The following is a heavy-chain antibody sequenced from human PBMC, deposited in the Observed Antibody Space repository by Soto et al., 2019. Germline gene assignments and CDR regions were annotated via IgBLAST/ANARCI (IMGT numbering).Heavy chain of an antibody. CDR2: INHSGST. CDR3: ARGRKYYYGSGSYSMGRIWFDY. D-gene: IGHD3-10*01. V-gene: IGHV4-34*01. CDR1: GGSFSGYY. J-gene: IGHJ4*02. Sequence: SETLSLTCAVYGGSFSGYYWSWIRQPPGKGLEWIGEINHSGSTNYNPSLKSRVTISVETSKNQFSLKLSSVTAADTAVYYGARGRKYYYGSGSYSMGRIWFDYWGQGTLVTVSS.